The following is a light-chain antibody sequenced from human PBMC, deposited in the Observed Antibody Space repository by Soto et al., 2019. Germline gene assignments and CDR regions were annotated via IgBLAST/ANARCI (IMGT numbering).Light chain of an antibody. V-gene: IGLV1-44*01. CDR3: AAWDDSLNGVV. J-gene: IGLJ2*01. Sequence: QSVPTQPPSASGSPGQKVTGSCSGSTSNIGSHPVNWYRQLPGSAPRLLIYNLNQRPSGVPDRFSGSKSGTSASLAISGLQSEDEADYYCAAWDDSLNGVVFGGGTKLTVL. CDR1: TSNIGSHP. CDR2: NLN.